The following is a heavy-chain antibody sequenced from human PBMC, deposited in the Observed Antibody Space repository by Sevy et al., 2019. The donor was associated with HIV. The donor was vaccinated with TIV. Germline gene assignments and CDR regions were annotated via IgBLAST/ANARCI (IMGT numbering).Heavy chain of an antibody. V-gene: IGHV3-13*01. Sequence: GGSLRLSCAASGFTFSSYDMHWVRQATGKGLEWVSAIGTAGDTYYPGSVKGRFTISRENAKNSLYLQMNSLRAGDTAVYYCASAGYYYGMDVWGQGTTVTVSS. CDR1: GFTFSSYD. J-gene: IGHJ6*02. D-gene: IGHD6-13*01. CDR3: ASAGYYYGMDV. CDR2: IGTAGDT.